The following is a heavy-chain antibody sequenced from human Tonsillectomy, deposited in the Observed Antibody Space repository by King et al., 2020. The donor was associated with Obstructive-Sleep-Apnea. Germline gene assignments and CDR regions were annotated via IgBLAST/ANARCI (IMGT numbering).Heavy chain of an antibody. CDR1: GGSIRSY. J-gene: IGHJ6*02. CDR2: IYYNGST. CDR3: ARHQGSASTRAYYYGMDV. D-gene: IGHD3-10*01. V-gene: IGHV4-59*08. Sequence: VQLQESGPGLVKPSETLSLTCTVSGGSIRSYWSWIRQPPGKGLEWIGYIYYNGSTNYKPSLKSRVTISVDTSKNQFSLRLNPVTAADTAVYYFARHQGSASTRAYYYGMDVWGRGTTVAVFS.